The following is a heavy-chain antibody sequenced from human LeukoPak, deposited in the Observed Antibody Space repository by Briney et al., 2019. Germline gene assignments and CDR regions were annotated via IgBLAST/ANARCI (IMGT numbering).Heavy chain of an antibody. CDR1: GFTFDDYA. Sequence: PGRSLRLSCAASGFTFDDYAMHWVRQAPGKGLEWVSGISWNSGSIGYADSVKGRFTISRDNAKNSLYLQMNSLRAEDTAVYYCARVYYGSGAYYKYWGQGTLVTVSS. V-gene: IGHV3-9*01. CDR2: ISWNSGSI. J-gene: IGHJ4*02. D-gene: IGHD3-10*01. CDR3: ARVYYGSGAYYKY.